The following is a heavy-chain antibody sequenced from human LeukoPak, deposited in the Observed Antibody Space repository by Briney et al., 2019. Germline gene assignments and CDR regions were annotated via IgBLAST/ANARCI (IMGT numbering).Heavy chain of an antibody. J-gene: IGHJ4*02. Sequence: PGGSLRLSCAASGFTFRSYSMNWVRQAPGKGLEWVSSISSSSSYIYYADSVKGRFTISRDNAKNSLYLQMNSLRAEDTAVYYCARDPLVGATSFDYWGQGTLVTVSS. D-gene: IGHD1-26*01. V-gene: IGHV3-21*01. CDR1: GFTFRSYS. CDR3: ARDPLVGATSFDY. CDR2: ISSSSSYI.